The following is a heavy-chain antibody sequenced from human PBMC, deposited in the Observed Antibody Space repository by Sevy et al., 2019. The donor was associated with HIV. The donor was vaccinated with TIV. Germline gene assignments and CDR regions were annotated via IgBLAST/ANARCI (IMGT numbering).Heavy chain of an antibody. Sequence: GGSLRLSCAASGFTISRYGLHWVRQAPGKGLEWMSGISNDGSKTDYADAVRGRFIISRDNSKNTLHLQMSNLSPEDTAVYHCAGGSGYYCFYYGMDVWGQGTTVTVSS. CDR1: GFTISRYG. V-gene: IGHV3-30*04. CDR2: ISNDGSKT. J-gene: IGHJ6*02. CDR3: AGGSGYYCFYYGMDV. D-gene: IGHD3-22*01.